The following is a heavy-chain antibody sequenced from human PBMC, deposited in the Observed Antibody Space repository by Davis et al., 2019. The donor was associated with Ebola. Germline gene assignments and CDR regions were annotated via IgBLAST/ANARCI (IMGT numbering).Heavy chain of an antibody. CDR2: ISYDGSNK. Sequence: GGSLRLSCGGSGFTFSNYGMHWVRQAPGKGLEWVAVISYDGSNKYYADSVKGRFTISRDNSKNTLYLQMNSLRAEDTAVYYCAKGEPPQKWLRLGNFDYWGQGTLVTVSS. CDR3: AKGEPPQKWLRLGNFDY. V-gene: IGHV3-30*18. J-gene: IGHJ4*02. D-gene: IGHD5-12*01. CDR1: GFTFSNYG.